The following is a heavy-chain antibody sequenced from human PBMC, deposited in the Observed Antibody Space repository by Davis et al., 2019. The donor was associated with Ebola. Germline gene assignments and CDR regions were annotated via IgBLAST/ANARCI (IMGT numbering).Heavy chain of an antibody. Sequence: ASVQVSCKPSGYIFTSYGISWVRQPPGHGLEWMGWISAYNGNTNYAQKLQGRVTMTTDTSTSTAYMELRSLRSDDTAVYYCARESMIVKDYYYYGMDVWGQGTTVTVSS. D-gene: IGHD3-22*01. V-gene: IGHV1-18*01. CDR2: ISAYNGNT. CDR3: ARESMIVKDYYYYGMDV. CDR1: GYIFTSYG. J-gene: IGHJ6*02.